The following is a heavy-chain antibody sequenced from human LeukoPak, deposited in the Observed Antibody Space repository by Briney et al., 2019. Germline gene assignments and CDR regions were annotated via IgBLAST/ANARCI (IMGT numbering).Heavy chain of an antibody. V-gene: IGHV4-34*01. D-gene: IGHD3-22*01. J-gene: IGHJ4*02. CDR3: ARNSHYYDSSGFNY. Sequence: SETLSLTCAVYGGSFSGYYWNWIRQPPGKGREWIGEINHSGSTNYNPSLKSRVTISVDTSKNQFSLKLSSVTAADTAVYYCARNSHYYDSSGFNYWGQGSLVTVSS. CDR2: INHSGST. CDR1: GGSFSGYY.